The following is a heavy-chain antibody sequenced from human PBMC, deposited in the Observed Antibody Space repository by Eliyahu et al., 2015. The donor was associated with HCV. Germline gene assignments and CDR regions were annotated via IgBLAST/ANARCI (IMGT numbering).Heavy chain of an antibody. D-gene: IGHD6-19*01. V-gene: IGHV3-74*01. Sequence: EVQLVESGGGLVQRGGSLRLSCAASGFIFSAYWRHWVRQVPGKGLEWXSRINXDGSFTTNXXXVEGRFXISRXNGKNTVYXQMNRVRADDTXVYYCVRGKAGWGLFDYWGPGTLVSVSS. CDR2: INXDGSFT. J-gene: IGHJ4*02. CDR3: VRGKAGWGLFDY. CDR1: GFIFSAYW.